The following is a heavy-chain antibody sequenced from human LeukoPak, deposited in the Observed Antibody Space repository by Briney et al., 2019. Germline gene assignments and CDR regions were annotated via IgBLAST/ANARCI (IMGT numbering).Heavy chain of an antibody. Sequence: GASVKVSCKASGYTFTSYGISWVRQAPGQGLEWMGWISAYNGNTNYAQKLQGRVTMTTDTSTSTAYMELRSLRSDDTAVYYCARETEWELPYAFDIWGQGTMVTVSS. CDR1: GYTFTSYG. V-gene: IGHV1-18*01. CDR3: ARETEWELPYAFDI. D-gene: IGHD1-26*01. J-gene: IGHJ3*02. CDR2: ISAYNGNT.